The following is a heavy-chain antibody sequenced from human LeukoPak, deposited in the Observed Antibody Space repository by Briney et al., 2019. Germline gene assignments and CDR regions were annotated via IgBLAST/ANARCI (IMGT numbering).Heavy chain of an antibody. D-gene: IGHD1-1*01. CDR2: ISPGYTYK. Sequence: GGSLRLSCAASGYRFDDYTMHWVRQAPGKGLEWVSSISPGYTYKYYADSLKGRFTISRDNAKNSLYLQVNSLGVEDAAVYYCARKWNDGLDIWGQGTMVAVSS. CDR3: ARKWNDGLDI. V-gene: IGHV3-21*06. J-gene: IGHJ3*02. CDR1: GYRFDDYT.